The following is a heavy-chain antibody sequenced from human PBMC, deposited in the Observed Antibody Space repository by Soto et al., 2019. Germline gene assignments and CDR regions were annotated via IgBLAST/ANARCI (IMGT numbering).Heavy chain of an antibody. Sequence: GGSLRLSCAASGFTFSDYSMHWVRQAPGKGLEWVSYISSSSDNTIYYADSVRGRFTTSRDNAKNSLYLQMLGVRAEDTAVYYCARGRYYNILTGYGSGYDAFDIWGQGTMVTVSS. J-gene: IGHJ3*02. D-gene: IGHD3-9*01. CDR1: GFTFSDYS. CDR3: ARGRYYNILTGYGSGYDAFDI. V-gene: IGHV3-48*01. CDR2: ISSSSDNTI.